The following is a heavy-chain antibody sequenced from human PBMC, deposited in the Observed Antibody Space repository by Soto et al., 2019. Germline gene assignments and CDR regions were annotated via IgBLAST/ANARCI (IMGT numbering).Heavy chain of an antibody. CDR1: GFTFSSYA. CDR3: AKDGLRGVTMVRGVTNWFDP. Sequence: LRLSCAASGFTFSSYAMSWVRQAPGKGLEWVSAISGSGGSTYYADSVKGRFTISRDNSKNTLYLQMNSLRAEDTAVYYCAKDGLRGVTMVRGVTNWFDPWGQGTLVTVSS. CDR2: ISGSGGST. D-gene: IGHD3-10*01. J-gene: IGHJ5*02. V-gene: IGHV3-23*01.